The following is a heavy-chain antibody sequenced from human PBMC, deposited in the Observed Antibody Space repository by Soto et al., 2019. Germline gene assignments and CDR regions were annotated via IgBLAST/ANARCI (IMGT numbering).Heavy chain of an antibody. D-gene: IGHD5-12*01. Sequence: PGGSLRLSCAASGFTFSSYSMNWVRQAPGKGLEWVSSISSSSSYIYYADSVKGRFTISRDNAKNSLYLQMNSLRAEDTAVYYCARNRGYSGYDLDYWGQGTLVTVSS. V-gene: IGHV3-21*01. CDR2: ISSSSSYI. CDR3: ARNRGYSGYDLDY. CDR1: GFTFSSYS. J-gene: IGHJ4*02.